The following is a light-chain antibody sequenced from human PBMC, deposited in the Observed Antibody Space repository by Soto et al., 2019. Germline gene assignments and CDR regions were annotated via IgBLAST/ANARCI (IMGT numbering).Light chain of an antibody. V-gene: IGKV3-15*01. CDR1: QSVSSN. J-gene: IGKJ2*01. Sequence: EVVMTQSPATVSVSPGERATLSCRASQSVSSNLAWYQQKPGQAPRLLIYGASTRATGTPARFSGSGSGTEFTLTISSLQSEDFAVYYCQPYNSWPQYTFGQGNKVDIX. CDR3: QPYNSWPQYT. CDR2: GAS.